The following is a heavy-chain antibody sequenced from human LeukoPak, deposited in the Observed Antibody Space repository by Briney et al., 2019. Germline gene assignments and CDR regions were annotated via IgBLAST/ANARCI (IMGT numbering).Heavy chain of an antibody. Sequence: GGTLRLSCAASGFTFSSYAMSWVRQAPGKGLGLVSPISGIGSSTYYADSVKGRFTISRDNSKNTLYLQMNSLRAEDTAVYYCARGVAVASPYYLDYWGEETLVTVSS. V-gene: IGHV3-23*01. J-gene: IGHJ4*02. CDR1: GFTFSSYA. D-gene: IGHD6-19*01. CDR2: ISGIGSST. CDR3: ARGVAVASPYYLDY.